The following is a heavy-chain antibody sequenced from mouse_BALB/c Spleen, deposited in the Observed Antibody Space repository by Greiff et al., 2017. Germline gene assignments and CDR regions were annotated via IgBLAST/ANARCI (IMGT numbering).Heavy chain of an antibody. V-gene: IGHV3-8*02. J-gene: IGHJ3*01. CDR1: GDSITSGY. CDR2: ISYSGST. D-gene: IGHD1-1*01. Sequence: DVKLQESGPSLVKPSQTLSLTCSVTGDSITSGYWNWIRKFPGNKLEYMGYISYSGSTYYNPSLKSRISITRDTSKNQYYLQLNSVTTEDTATYYCARGGYYYGSSSSWFAYWGQGTLVTVSA. CDR3: ARGGYYYGSSSSWFAY.